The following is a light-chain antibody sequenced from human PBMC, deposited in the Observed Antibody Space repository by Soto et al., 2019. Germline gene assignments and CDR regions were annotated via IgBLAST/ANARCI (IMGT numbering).Light chain of an antibody. J-gene: IGKJ3*01. CDR3: QKYNWPPFT. CDR2: ATS. CDR1: QGISNY. V-gene: IGKV1-27*01. Sequence: DIQMTQSPSSLAASVGDRVTISCRASQGISNYLAWYQQKPGKAPHLMIYATSTLQSGVSSRFTGSGSGTDVTLTISSLQPEDFATYYCQKYNWPPFTFGPGTKVDI.